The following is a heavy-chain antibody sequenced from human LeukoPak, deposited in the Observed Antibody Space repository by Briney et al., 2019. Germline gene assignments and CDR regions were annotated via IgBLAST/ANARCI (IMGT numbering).Heavy chain of an antibody. CDR3: ARVTRASYYYYYGMDV. CDR1: GGSLTNYY. CDR2: INHSGST. V-gene: IGHV4-34*01. Sequence: SSETLSLTCSVSGGSLTNYYWGWIRQPPGKGLEWLGEINHSGSTNYNPPLKSRVTISVDTSKNQSSLKLSSVTAADTAVYYCARVTRASYYYYYGMDVWGQGTTVTVSS. D-gene: IGHD3-16*01. J-gene: IGHJ6*02.